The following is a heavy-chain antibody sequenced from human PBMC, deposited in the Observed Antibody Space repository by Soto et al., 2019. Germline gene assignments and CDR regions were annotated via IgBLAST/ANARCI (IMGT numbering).Heavy chain of an antibody. Sequence: QVQLQQWGAGLLKPSETLSLTCAVYGGSFSGYYWSWIRQPPGKGLEWIGEINHSGSTNYNPSLKRRVTISVDTSKNQFSLKLSSVTAADTAVYYCASNDFGSYYGMDVWGQGTTVTVSS. CDR1: GGSFSGYY. V-gene: IGHV4-34*01. CDR3: ASNDFGSYYGMDV. CDR2: INHSGST. J-gene: IGHJ6*02. D-gene: IGHD3-3*01.